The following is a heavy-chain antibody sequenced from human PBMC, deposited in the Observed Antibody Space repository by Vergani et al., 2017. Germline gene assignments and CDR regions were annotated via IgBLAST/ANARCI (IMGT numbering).Heavy chain of an antibody. V-gene: IGHV4-34*01. CDR1: GGSFSGYY. D-gene: IGHD6-19*01. CDR3: ARGTKARLVLFVGYFDL. J-gene: IGHJ2*01. Sequence: QVQLQQWGAGLLKPSDTLSLTCAVYGGSFSGYYWSWIRQPPGKGLEWIGEINHSGSTNYNPSLKSRVTISVDTSKNQFSLKLSSVTAADTAVYYCARGTKARLVLFVGYFDLWGRGTLVTVSS. CDR2: INHSGST.